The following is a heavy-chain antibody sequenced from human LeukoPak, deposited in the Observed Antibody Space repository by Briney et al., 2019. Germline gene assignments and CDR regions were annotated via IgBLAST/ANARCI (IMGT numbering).Heavy chain of an antibody. D-gene: IGHD5/OR15-5a*01. V-gene: IGHV4-39*07. Sequence: SETLSLTCTVSGGSISSSSYYWGWIRQPPGKGLEWMGSIYYSGSTYYNPSLKSRVTISVDTSNNQFSLKLSSVNAADTAVYYCARGSDVSGYSVSWFDPWGQGTLVTVSS. CDR1: GGSISSSSYY. J-gene: IGHJ5*02. CDR2: IYYSGST. CDR3: ARGSDVSGYSVSWFDP.